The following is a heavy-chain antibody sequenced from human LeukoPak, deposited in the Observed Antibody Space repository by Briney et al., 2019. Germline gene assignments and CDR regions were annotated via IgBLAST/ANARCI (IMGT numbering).Heavy chain of an antibody. D-gene: IGHD3-16*01. CDR1: GGSISSYY. V-gene: IGHV4-59*01. J-gene: IGHJ4*02. CDR3: ARRGDYFDY. CDR2: IYYSGST. Sequence: PSETLSLTCTVSGGSISSYYWSWIRQPPGKGLEWIGCIYYSGSTNYNPSLKSRVTISVDTSKNQFSLKLSSVTAADTAVYYCARRGDYFDYWGQGTLVTVSS.